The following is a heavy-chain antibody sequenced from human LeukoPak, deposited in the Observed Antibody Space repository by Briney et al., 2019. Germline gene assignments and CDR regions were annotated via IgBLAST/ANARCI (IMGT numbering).Heavy chain of an antibody. Sequence: PGGSLRLSCAASGFSVRSNYMSWVRQAPGKGLEWVSAISGSGRYTYYADSVKGRFTVSRDNSRNTLYMQMNSLRAEDTAVYYCAGEYSGNSYDAFDVWGQGTMVTVSS. CDR3: AGEYSGNSYDAFDV. D-gene: IGHD1-26*01. CDR1: GFSVRSNY. CDR2: ISGSGRYT. J-gene: IGHJ3*01. V-gene: IGHV3-23*01.